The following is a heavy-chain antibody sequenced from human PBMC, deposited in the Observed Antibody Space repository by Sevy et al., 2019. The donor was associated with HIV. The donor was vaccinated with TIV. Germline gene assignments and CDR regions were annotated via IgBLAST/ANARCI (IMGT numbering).Heavy chain of an antibody. V-gene: IGHV6-1*01. J-gene: IGHJ5*02. CDR1: GDSVSSNSAA. CDR2: TYYRSKWYN. D-gene: IGHD2-15*01. CDR3: ARDILHYCSGGSCYLYNSFEP. Sequence: KQSQTLSLTCAISGDSVSSNSAAWNWIRQSPSRGLEWLGRTYYRSKWYNDYAVSVKSRITINPDTSKNQFSLQLNFVTPEDTAVYYCARDILHYCSGGSCYLYNSFEPWGQGTLVTVSS.